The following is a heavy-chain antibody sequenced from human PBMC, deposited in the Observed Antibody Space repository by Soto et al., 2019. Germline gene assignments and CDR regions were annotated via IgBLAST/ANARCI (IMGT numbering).Heavy chain of an antibody. CDR3: ARMESFGSLNWFDP. CDR1: GYTFTNND. CDR2: MNHGSGDT. Sequence: QVQLVQSGAEVKKPGASVKVSCKASGYTFTNNDVSWVRQATGQGLEWMGWMNHGSGDTGYAQKFQGRVTMTRDISIATAYMQQNRLTSEDTAIYYCARMESFGSLNWFDPWGQGTLVTVSS. J-gene: IGHJ5*02. D-gene: IGHD5-18*01. V-gene: IGHV1-8*02.